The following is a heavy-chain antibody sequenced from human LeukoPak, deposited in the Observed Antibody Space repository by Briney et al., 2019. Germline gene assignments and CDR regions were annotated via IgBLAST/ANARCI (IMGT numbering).Heavy chain of an antibody. Sequence: ASVKVSCKASGYTFTSNYIHWVRQAPGHGLEWMGMIYPRDGSTSYAQKFQGRVTVTRDTSTSTVRMELSGLRSEDTAVYYCARDQEGFDYWGQGTLVTVSS. CDR2: IYPRDGST. CDR1: GYTFTSNY. CDR3: ARDQEGFDY. J-gene: IGHJ4*02. V-gene: IGHV1-46*01.